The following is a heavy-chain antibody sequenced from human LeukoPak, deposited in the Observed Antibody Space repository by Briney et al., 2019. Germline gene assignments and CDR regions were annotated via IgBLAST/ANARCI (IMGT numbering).Heavy chain of an antibody. V-gene: IGHV3-23*01. CDR2: SSSIGGRT. J-gene: IGHJ1*01. CDR1: GFTFSSHG. Sequence: GGSLRLSCAASGFTFSSHGMNWVRQAPGKGLEWVSGSSSIGGRTYYADSVKGWFTVTRDNSRNTLHLQMNSLRVEDTGVYYCAKDDAWGRFYHWGQGTLVTVSS. CDR3: AKDDAWGRFYH. D-gene: IGHD3-16*01.